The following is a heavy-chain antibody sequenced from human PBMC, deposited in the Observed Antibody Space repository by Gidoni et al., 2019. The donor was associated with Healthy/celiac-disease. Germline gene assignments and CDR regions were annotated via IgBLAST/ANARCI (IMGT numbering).Heavy chain of an antibody. V-gene: IGHV3-53*01. D-gene: IGHD6-13*01. CDR3: ARGDSSSFNYYYYGMDV. Sequence: EVQLVESGGGLIQPGGSLRLSCAASGFTVSSTYMSWVRLAPGKGLEWVSVIYSGGSTYYADSVKGRFTISRDNSKNTLYLQMNSLRAEDTAVYYCARGDSSSFNYYYYGMDVWGQGTTVTVSS. J-gene: IGHJ6*02. CDR1: GFTVSSTY. CDR2: IYSGGST.